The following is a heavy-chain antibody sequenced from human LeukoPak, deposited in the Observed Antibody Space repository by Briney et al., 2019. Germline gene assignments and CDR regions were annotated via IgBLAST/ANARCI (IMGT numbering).Heavy chain of an antibody. D-gene: IGHD6-6*01. V-gene: IGHV4-61*01. Sequence: SETLSLTCTVSGGSIKSPTSYWSWIRQPPGKGLEWIGNVYHIGTTSYNSSLKSRVSISVDTSKNQFSLEMASVTPEDTALYYCARNTTSSPWFDPWGQGTLVTVSS. CDR2: VYHIGTT. CDR1: GGSIKSPTSY. CDR3: ARNTTSSPWFDP. J-gene: IGHJ5*02.